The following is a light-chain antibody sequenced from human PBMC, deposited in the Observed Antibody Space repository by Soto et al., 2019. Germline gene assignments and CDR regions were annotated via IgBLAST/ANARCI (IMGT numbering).Light chain of an antibody. V-gene: IGLV2-14*01. J-gene: IGLJ3*02. CDR1: SSDGGGYNY. Sequence: QSALTQPASVSGSPGLSITISCTGTSSDGGGYNYVSWYQQHPGKAPKLMIYEVSNRPSGVSNRFSGSKSGNTASLTISGLQAEDEADYYCSSYTSSSTRVFGGGTKVTVL. CDR2: EVS. CDR3: SSYTSSSTRV.